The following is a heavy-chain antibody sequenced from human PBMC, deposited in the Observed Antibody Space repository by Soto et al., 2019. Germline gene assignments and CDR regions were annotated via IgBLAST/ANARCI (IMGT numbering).Heavy chain of an antibody. CDR1: GGTFSSYP. Sequence: QVQLVQSGAEVKKPGSSVKVSCGASGGTFSSYPINWVRQAPGQGLEWMGGIIPFFGTSNYAQKFQGRVTITADDSTSSAYMELRSLRSEATAVYYCARVGHITNYGMAVWGQGTTVTVSS. J-gene: IGHJ6*02. CDR2: IIPFFGTS. D-gene: IGHD1-26*01. CDR3: ARVGHITNYGMAV. V-gene: IGHV1-69*01.